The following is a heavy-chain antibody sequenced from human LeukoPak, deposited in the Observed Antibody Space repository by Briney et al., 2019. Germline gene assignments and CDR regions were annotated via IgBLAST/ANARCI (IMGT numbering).Heavy chain of an antibody. V-gene: IGHV3-49*03. Sequence: GGSLRLSCTASGFTFGDYAMSWFRQAPGKGLEWVGFIRSKAYGGTTEYAASVKGRFTISRDDSKSIAYLQMNSLKTEDTAVYYCTRDGAAGTYNYYYYMDVWGKGTTVTVSS. D-gene: IGHD6-13*01. CDR3: TRDGAAGTYNYYYYMDV. CDR1: GFTFGDYA. CDR2: IRSKAYGGTT. J-gene: IGHJ6*03.